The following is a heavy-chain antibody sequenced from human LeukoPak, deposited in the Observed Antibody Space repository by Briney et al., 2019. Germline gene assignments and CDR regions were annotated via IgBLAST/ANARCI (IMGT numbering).Heavy chain of an antibody. CDR3: ARVAGAWAAAGMGSAVDI. CDR2: ISSSNSHI. V-gene: IGHV3-21*01. D-gene: IGHD6-13*01. J-gene: IGHJ3*02. Sequence: GGSLRLSCAASGFTFSRYSMNWVRQAPGEGLEWVSSISSSNSHIYHADSVKGRFTISRDNAKNSLYLQMNSLRAEDMAVYYCARVAGAWAAAGMGSAVDIWGQGTMVTVSS. CDR1: GFTFSRYS.